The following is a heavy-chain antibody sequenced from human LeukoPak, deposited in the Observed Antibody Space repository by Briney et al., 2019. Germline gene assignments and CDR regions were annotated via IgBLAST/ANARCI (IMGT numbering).Heavy chain of an antibody. V-gene: IGHV1-69*05. D-gene: IGHD6-6*01. CDR2: IIPIFGTA. CDR1: GGTFSSYA. Sequence: SVKVSCXASGGTFSSYAISWVRQAPRQGLEWMGGIIPIFGTANYAQKFQGRVTITTDESTSTAYMELSSLRSEDTAVYYCARDSSLAFDYWGQGTLVTVSS. CDR3: ARDSSLAFDY. J-gene: IGHJ4*02.